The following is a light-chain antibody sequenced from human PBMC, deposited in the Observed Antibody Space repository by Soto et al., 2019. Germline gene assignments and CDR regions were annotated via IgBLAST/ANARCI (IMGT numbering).Light chain of an antibody. V-gene: IGKV1-5*03. J-gene: IGKJ1*01. CDR2: KAS. CDR3: QHYNSYSEA. Sequence: DIQMTQSPSTLSGSVGDRVTITCRASQTISSWLAWYQQKPGKAPKLLIYKASTLKSEVPSRFSGSGSGAEFTLTISSLQPDDFATYYCQHYNSYSEAFGQATKVDIK. CDR1: QTISSW.